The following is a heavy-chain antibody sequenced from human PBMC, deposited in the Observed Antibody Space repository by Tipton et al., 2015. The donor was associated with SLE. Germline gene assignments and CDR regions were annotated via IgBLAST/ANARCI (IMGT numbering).Heavy chain of an antibody. J-gene: IGHJ3*02. Sequence: LRLSCAVSGGSFSGYAWSWVRQPPGKGLEWIGEVSHSRSTNYNPSLKSRGTISLDTSNNQFSLRLSSVTAADTAVYYCARLGQQRGDAFDIWGQGTMVTVSS. D-gene: IGHD6-13*01. CDR2: VSHSRST. V-gene: IGHV4-34*01. CDR1: GGSFSGYA. CDR3: ARLGQQRGDAFDI.